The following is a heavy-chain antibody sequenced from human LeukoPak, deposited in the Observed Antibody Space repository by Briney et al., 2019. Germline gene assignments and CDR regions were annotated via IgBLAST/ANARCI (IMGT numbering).Heavy chain of an antibody. D-gene: IGHD3-10*01. CDR2: IIPIFGTA. CDR3: ARDLERITMVRGVRAYYYGMDV. CDR1: GGTFSSYA. Sequence: SVTVSCKASGGTFSSYAISWVRQAPGQGLEWMGGIIPIFGTANYAQKFQGRVTITADESTSTAYMELSSLRSEDTAVYYCARDLERITMVRGVRAYYYGMDVWGQGTTVTVSS. V-gene: IGHV1-69*13. J-gene: IGHJ6*02.